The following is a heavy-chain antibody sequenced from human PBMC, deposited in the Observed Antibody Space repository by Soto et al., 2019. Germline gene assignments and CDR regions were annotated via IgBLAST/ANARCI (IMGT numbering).Heavy chain of an antibody. CDR3: ARGYSSSWEYYFDY. J-gene: IGHJ4*02. CDR2: IYYSGST. Sequence: LSLTCTVSGGSVSSGSYYWSWIRQPPGKGLEWIGYIYYSGSTNYNPSLKSRVTISVDTSKNQFSLKLSSVTAADTAVYYCARGYSSSWEYYFDYWGQGTLVTVSS. CDR1: GGSVSSGSYY. V-gene: IGHV4-61*01. D-gene: IGHD6-13*01.